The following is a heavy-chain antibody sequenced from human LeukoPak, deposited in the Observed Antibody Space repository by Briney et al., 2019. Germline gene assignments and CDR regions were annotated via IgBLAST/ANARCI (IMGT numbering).Heavy chain of an antibody. CDR1: GFIFSAYG. V-gene: IGHV3-30*02. Sequence: GGSLRLSCAASGFIFSAYGMHWVRQAPGKGLEWVAFIRFDGTNKYYADSVKGRFTTSRDNSKNTVYLQMNSLRVEDTAVYFCSKSRIYYDSSGYDSWGQGTLVTVSS. J-gene: IGHJ5*01. CDR2: IRFDGTNK. CDR3: SKSRIYYDSSGYDS. D-gene: IGHD3-22*01.